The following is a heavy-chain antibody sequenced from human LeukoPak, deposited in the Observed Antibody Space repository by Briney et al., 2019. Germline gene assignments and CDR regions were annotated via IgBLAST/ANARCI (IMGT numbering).Heavy chain of an antibody. CDR2: ISSSSSYI. Sequence: GGSLRLSCAASGFTFSSYSMNWVRQAPGKGLEWVLSISSSSSYIYYADSVKGRFTISRDNAKNSLYLQMNSLRAEDTAVYYCARDARVCSGGSCKDYWGQGTLVTVSS. CDR3: ARDARVCSGGSCKDY. J-gene: IGHJ4*02. D-gene: IGHD2-15*01. V-gene: IGHV3-21*01. CDR1: GFTFSSYS.